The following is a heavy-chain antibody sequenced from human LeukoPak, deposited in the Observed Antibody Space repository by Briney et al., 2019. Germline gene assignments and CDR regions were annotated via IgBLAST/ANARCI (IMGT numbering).Heavy chain of an antibody. V-gene: IGHV3-21*01. CDR1: GFSFSSHS. CDR2: ISVSSDYI. Sequence: GGSLRLSCAASGFSFSSHSMNWVRQAPGKGLEWVSSISVSSDYIYYADSVKGRFTISRDNAKNSLYLQMNSLRAEDTAVYYCARGYQLLAAFDIWGQGTMVTVSS. D-gene: IGHD2-2*01. CDR3: ARGYQLLAAFDI. J-gene: IGHJ3*02.